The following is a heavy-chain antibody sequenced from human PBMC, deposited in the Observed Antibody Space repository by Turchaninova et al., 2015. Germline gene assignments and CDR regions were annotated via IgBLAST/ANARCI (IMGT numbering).Heavy chain of an antibody. J-gene: IGHJ5*02. CDR1: GFTVSGNF. CDR2: IYSGGST. V-gene: IGHV3-66*01. Sequence: EVHLVESGGGLVQPGGSLRLSCAASGFTVSGNFMSWVRQAPGKGLEWVSVIYSGGSTYYDDSGKGRLPISRDTSKNTLYLQMNSLRDEDTAVYYCARESATGGFDPWGQGTLVTVSS. D-gene: IGHD1-1*01. CDR3: ARESATGGFDP.